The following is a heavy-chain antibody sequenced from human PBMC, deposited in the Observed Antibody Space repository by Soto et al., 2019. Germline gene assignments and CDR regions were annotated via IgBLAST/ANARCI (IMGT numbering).Heavy chain of an antibody. Sequence: QVLLVQSGTEVKKPGSSVKVSCQASGGTSSDYALTWVRQAPGQGLEWMGGIIPIFGTANYAQRFQGRVSITADESSSTVYMELSSLKSEDTAVYYCAGSFKYGSGTFDALDVWGHGTMVMVSS. J-gene: IGHJ3*01. D-gene: IGHD3-10*01. V-gene: IGHV1-69*01. CDR1: GGTSSDYA. CDR2: IIPIFGTA. CDR3: AGSFKYGSGTFDALDV.